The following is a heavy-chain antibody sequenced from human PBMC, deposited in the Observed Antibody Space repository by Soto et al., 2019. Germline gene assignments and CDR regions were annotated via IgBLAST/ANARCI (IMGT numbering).Heavy chain of an antibody. J-gene: IGHJ5*02. V-gene: IGHV1-18*01. CDR3: ARVPYDILTGPGDWFDP. CDR1: GYTFTSYG. D-gene: IGHD3-9*01. Sequence: GASVKVSCKASGYTFTSYGISWVRQAPGQGLEWMGWISAYNGNTNYAQKLQGRVTMTTDTSTSTAYMELRSLRSDDTAVYYCARVPYDILTGPGDWFDPWGQGTLVTGLL. CDR2: ISAYNGNT.